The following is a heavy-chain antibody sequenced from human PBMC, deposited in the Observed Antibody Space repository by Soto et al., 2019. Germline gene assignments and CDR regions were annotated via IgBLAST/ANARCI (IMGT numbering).Heavy chain of an antibody. J-gene: IGHJ4*02. CDR2: IYYSGST. CDR3: ARGVRSGYLNFDY. Sequence: PSETLSLTCTVSGGSISSGGYYWSWIRQHPGKGLEWIGYIYYSGSTYYNPSLKSRVTISVDTSKNQFSLKLSSVTAADTAVYYCARGVRSGYLNFDYWGQGTLVTVSS. V-gene: IGHV4-31*03. CDR1: GGSISSGGYY. D-gene: IGHD3-3*01.